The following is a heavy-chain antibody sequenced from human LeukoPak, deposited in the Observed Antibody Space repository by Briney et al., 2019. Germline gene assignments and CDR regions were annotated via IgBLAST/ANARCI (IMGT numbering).Heavy chain of an antibody. CDR3: AKDAGGIPGGYFVT. V-gene: IGHV3-33*06. CDR1: GFTFSSYG. D-gene: IGHD6-13*01. Sequence: PGRSLRLSCAASGFTFSSYGMHWVRQAPGKGLEWVAVIWYDGSNKYYADSVKGRFTISRDNSKNTLYLQMNSLRAEDTAVYYCAKDAGGIPGGYFVTWGRGPLATASP. CDR2: IWYDGSNK. J-gene: IGHJ4*02.